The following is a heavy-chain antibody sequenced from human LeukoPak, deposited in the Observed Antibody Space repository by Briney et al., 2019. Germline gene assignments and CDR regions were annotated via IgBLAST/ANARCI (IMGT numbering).Heavy chain of an antibody. V-gene: IGHV3-30-3*01. CDR3: ARDRVAGRRTYYFDY. Sequence: GGSLRLSCAASGFTFSSYAMHWVRQAPGKGLEWVAVISYDGSNKYYADSVKGRFTISRDNSKNTLYLQMNSLRAEDTAVYYCARDRVAGRRTYYFDYWGQGTLVTVSS. CDR2: ISYDGSNK. J-gene: IGHJ4*02. CDR1: GFTFSSYA. D-gene: IGHD6-19*01.